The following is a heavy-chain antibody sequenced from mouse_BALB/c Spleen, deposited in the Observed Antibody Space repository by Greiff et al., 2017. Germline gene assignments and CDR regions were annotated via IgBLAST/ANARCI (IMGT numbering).Heavy chain of an antibody. CDR2: INPSNGGT. J-gene: IGHJ3*01. V-gene: IGHV1S81*02. CDR1: GYTFTSYY. D-gene: IGHD1-1*01. CDR3: TRYGYGRGDWFAY. Sequence: VQLQQSGAELVKPGASVKLSCKASGYTFTSYYMYWVKQRPGQGLEWIGEINPSNGGTNFNEKFKSKATLTVDKSSSTAYMQLSSLTSEDSAVYYCTRYGYGRGDWFAYWGQGTLVTVSA.